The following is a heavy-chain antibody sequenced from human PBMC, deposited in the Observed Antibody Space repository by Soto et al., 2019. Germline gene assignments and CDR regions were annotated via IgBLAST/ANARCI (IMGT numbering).Heavy chain of an antibody. CDR3: ARYVALRFSGV. Sequence: QLVESGGGLVQPGGSLRLSCAASGFTFSSYWMSWVRQAPGKGLEWVANIKQDGSEKYYVDSVKGRFTISRDNAKNSLYLQMYSLSAEDTAVYYCARYVALRFSGVWGKGTTVTVSS. D-gene: IGHD3-3*01. CDR1: GFTFSSYW. CDR2: IKQDGSEK. V-gene: IGHV3-7*01. J-gene: IGHJ6*04.